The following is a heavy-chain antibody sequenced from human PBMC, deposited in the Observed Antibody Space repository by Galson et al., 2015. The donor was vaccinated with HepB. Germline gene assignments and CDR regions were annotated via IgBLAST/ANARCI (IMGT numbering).Heavy chain of an antibody. CDR3: ARDMSQYYFDY. J-gene: IGHJ4*02. V-gene: IGHV3-48*01. CDR2: ISSSSSTI. Sequence: SLRLSCAASGFTFSSYSMNWVRQAPGKGLEWVSYISSSSSTIYYADSVKGRFTISRDNAKNSLYLQMNSLRAEDTAVYYCARDMSQYYFDYWGQGTLVTVSS. CDR1: GFTFSSYS. D-gene: IGHD3-10*02.